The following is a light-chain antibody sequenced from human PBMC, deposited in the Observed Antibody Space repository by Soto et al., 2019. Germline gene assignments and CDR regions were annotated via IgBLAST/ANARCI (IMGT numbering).Light chain of an antibody. J-gene: IGKJ1*01. CDR2: GAS. Sequence: EIVLTQSPGTLSLSPGERATLSCRASQSVSSSYLAWYQKKPGQAPRLLIYGASSRATGIPDRFSGSGSGTDFTLTISRLEPEDFAVYDCQQYGSSPWTFGQGTKVDIK. V-gene: IGKV3-20*01. CDR3: QQYGSSPWT. CDR1: QSVSSSY.